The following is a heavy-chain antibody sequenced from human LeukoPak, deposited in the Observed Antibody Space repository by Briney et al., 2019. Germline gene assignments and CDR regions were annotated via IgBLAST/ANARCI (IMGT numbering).Heavy chain of an antibody. Sequence: SETLSLTCTVSGVSISGHYWSWIRQPPGKGLEWIGYIYDNGNKNYNPSLKSRITISVDTSKNQFSLKLSSVTAADTAVYYCARDGQYYDFWSGYSYYFDYWGQGTLVTVSS. CDR3: ARDGQYYDFWSGYSYYFDY. V-gene: IGHV4-59*11. J-gene: IGHJ4*02. D-gene: IGHD3-3*01. CDR1: GVSISGHY. CDR2: IYDNGNK.